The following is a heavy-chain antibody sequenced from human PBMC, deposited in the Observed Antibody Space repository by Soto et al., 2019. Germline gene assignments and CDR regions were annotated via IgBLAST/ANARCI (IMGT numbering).Heavy chain of an antibody. Sequence: WETLSLTCAVYGGSVSVYSWGWVRQPPGKGLEWLGEVSHSGSPKYNPSLKSRVIMSIDTSRNQFSLNLSSVTAADTAVYYCARDRKKTYFYNYGLGVWGQGTAVTVSS. CDR2: VSHSGSP. J-gene: IGHJ6*02. CDR1: GGSVSVYS. CDR3: ARDRKKTYFYNYGLGV. V-gene: IGHV4-34*01.